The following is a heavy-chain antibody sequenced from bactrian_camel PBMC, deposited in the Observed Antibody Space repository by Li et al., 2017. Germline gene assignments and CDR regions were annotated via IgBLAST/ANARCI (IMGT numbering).Heavy chain of an antibody. CDR2: ITTGGSST. CDR3: AGDRSYGAWYMESQYKY. D-gene: IGHD6*01. J-gene: IGHJ4*01. CDR1: ADALMY. V-gene: IGHV3S53*01. Sequence: HVQLVESGGGSVLPGGSLRLSCSASADALMYMAWFRQAPGQKREAVAAITTGGSSTMCHDSVKGRFTISRESGKNTVHLQMNNLMPEDSGVYYCAGDRSYGAWYMESQYKYWGRGTQVTVS.